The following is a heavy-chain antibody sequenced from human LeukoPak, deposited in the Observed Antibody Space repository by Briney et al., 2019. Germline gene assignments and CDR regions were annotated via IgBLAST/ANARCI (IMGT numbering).Heavy chain of an antibody. J-gene: IGHJ4*02. CDR3: ARGRSSSSGGFDY. D-gene: IGHD6-6*01. CDR1: GFTFDDYG. Sequence: GGSLRLSCAASGFTFDDYGMSWVHQVPGKGLEWVSGINWNGGSTGYADSVKGRFTISRDNAKNSLYLQMNSLRAEDTALYHCARGRSSSSGGFDYWGQGTLVTVSS. V-gene: IGHV3-20*01. CDR2: INWNGGST.